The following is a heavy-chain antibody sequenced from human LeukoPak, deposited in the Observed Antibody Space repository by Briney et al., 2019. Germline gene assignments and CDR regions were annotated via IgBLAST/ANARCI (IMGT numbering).Heavy chain of an antibody. D-gene: IGHD5-18*01. CDR1: GGSISSYY. CDR2: IYYSGST. V-gene: IGHV4-59*08. CDR3: ARRGYSYGFSGVRAFDI. Sequence: PSETLSLTCTVSGGSISSYYWSWIRQPPGKGLEWIGYIYYSGSTNYNPSLKSRVTISVDTSKNQFSLKLSSVAAADTAVYYCARRGYSYGFSGVRAFDIWGQGTMVTVSS. J-gene: IGHJ3*02.